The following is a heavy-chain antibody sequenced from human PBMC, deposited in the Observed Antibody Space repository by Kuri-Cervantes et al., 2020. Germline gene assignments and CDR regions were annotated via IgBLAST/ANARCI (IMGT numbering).Heavy chain of an antibody. CDR1: GFTFSSYG. Sequence: GESLKISCAASGFTFSSYGVHWVRQAPGKGLEWVAVIWYDGSNKYYADSVKGRFTISRDNSKNTLYLQMNSLRAEDTAVYYCAKEHTVAVAGWNYYYGMDVWGQGTTVTVSS. J-gene: IGHJ6*02. CDR2: IWYDGSNK. D-gene: IGHD6-19*01. V-gene: IGHV3-33*06. CDR3: AKEHTVAVAGWNYYYGMDV.